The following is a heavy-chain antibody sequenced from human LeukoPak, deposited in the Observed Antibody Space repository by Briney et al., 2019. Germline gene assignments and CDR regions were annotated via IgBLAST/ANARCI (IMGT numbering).Heavy chain of an antibody. CDR1: EFTFSSFW. J-gene: IGHJ5*02. V-gene: IGHV3-7*01. CDR3: ARDLFSLGDTADNWFDP. CDR2: INQDGSGK. D-gene: IGHD3-10*01. Sequence: GGSLGLSWEASEFTFSSFWLGWFGRVPGRGREGLANINQDGSGKYYVDSVKGRFTISRDNAKNSLYLQMNSLRAEDTALYYCARDLFSLGDTADNWFDPWGQGTLVTVSS.